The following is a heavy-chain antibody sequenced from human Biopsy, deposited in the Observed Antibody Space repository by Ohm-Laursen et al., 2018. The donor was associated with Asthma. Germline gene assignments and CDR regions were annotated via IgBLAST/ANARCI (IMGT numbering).Heavy chain of an antibody. V-gene: IGHV3-53*01. CDR1: GFAVSRDH. Sequence: SLRHCCAPSGFAVSRDHMFWVRQAPAKALEWVSVIYRGGTSHTADSVRVRFTISSDHSKNTLYLQMHSLRAEDTAVYYCARGDSSNWSHYYFDYWGQGTLVTVSS. CDR3: ARGDSSNWSHYYFDY. J-gene: IGHJ4*02. CDR2: IYRGGTS. D-gene: IGHD3-22*01.